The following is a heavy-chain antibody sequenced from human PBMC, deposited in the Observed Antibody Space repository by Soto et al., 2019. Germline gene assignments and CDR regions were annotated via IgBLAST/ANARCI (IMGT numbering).Heavy chain of an antibody. CDR3: AKCSPRYSSGLKAYYFDY. D-gene: IGHD6-19*01. Sequence: GGSLRLSCAASGFTFSSYAMSWVRQAPGKGLEWVSVISGSGGSTYDADSVKGRFTSSRDNSKNTLYLQMNSLRVEGTAVYYCAKCSPRYSSGLKAYYFDYGGQGTLGTGAS. V-gene: IGHV3-23*01. CDR2: ISGSGGST. CDR1: GFTFSSYA. J-gene: IGHJ4*02.